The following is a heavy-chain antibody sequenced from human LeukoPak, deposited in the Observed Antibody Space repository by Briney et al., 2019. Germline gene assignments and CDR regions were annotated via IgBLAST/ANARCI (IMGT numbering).Heavy chain of an antibody. D-gene: IGHD1-26*01. Sequence: ASVKVSFKASGYTFTSYGISWVRQAPGQGLEWMGWISAYSGNTNYAQKLQGRVTMTTDTSTSTAYMELRSLRSDDTAVYYCARVAKVVGVTKFDYWGQGTLVTVSS. CDR1: GYTFTSYG. J-gene: IGHJ4*02. V-gene: IGHV1-18*01. CDR2: ISAYSGNT. CDR3: ARVAKVVGVTKFDY.